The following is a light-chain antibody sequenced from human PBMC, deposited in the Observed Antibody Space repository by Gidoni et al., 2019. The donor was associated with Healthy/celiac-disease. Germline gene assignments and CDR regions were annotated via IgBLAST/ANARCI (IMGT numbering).Light chain of an antibody. Sequence: EIVLTQSPATLSVSAGERATLSCRASPSVSSYLAWYQQKPGQAPRLLIYEASNRATGTPARFSVSGSGTDFTLTISSLEPEDFAVYFCQQRSNWPPMYTFGQGTKLEIK. J-gene: IGKJ2*01. V-gene: IGKV3-11*01. CDR2: EAS. CDR1: PSVSSY. CDR3: QQRSNWPPMYT.